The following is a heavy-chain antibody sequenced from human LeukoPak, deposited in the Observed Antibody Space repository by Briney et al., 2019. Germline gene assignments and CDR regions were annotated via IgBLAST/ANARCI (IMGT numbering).Heavy chain of an antibody. J-gene: IGHJ4*02. CDR2: IYHSGKS. CDR1: GYSISSGYY. V-gene: IGHV4-38-2*02. Sequence: SETLSLTCSVSGYSISSGYYWDWIRQPPGKGLEWIASIYHSGKSYYNPSLESRVTISVDTSKNQFSLKLRSVTAADTAVYYCARVTGYMIEDYFDYWGQGTLVTVSS. CDR3: ARVTGYMIEDYFDY. D-gene: IGHD3-22*01.